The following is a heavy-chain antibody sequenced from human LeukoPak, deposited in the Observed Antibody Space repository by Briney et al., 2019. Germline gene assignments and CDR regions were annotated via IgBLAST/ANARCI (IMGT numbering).Heavy chain of an antibody. CDR3: ARQYSGQENWFDP. D-gene: IGHD6-6*01. V-gene: IGHV1-2*02. CDR1: GYTFTGYY. Sequence: ASVKVSCKTSGYTFTGYYMHWVRQAPGQGLEWMGGINPNSGGTNYAQKFQGGVTMTRDTSISTAYMELSRLRSDDTAVYYCARQYSGQENWFDPWGQGTLVTVSS. CDR2: INPNSGGT. J-gene: IGHJ5*02.